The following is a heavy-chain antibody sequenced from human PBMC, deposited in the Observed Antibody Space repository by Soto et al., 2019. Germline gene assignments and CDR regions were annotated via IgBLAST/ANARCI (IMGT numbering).Heavy chain of an antibody. CDR1: GFTVSSYY. Sequence: QLVESGGGLIQPGGSLRLSCAASGFTVSSYYMSWVRQPPGKGLEWVSVVYSTGSTYYADSVKGRFTISRDISKNMIYLQMDSLRAEDTAVYYCAREGMGFGYWGQGTLVTVSS. CDR3: AREGMGFGY. V-gene: IGHV3-53*01. D-gene: IGHD1-26*01. CDR2: VYSTGST. J-gene: IGHJ4*02.